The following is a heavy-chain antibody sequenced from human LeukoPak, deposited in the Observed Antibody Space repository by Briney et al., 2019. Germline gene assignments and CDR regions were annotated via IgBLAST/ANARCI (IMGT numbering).Heavy chain of an antibody. D-gene: IGHD5-18*01. CDR2: ISGSGGST. CDR1: GFTFSSYA. CDR3: ARLLRLWRTTDY. J-gene: IGHJ4*02. V-gene: IGHV3-23*01. Sequence: GASLRLSCAASGFTFSSYAMSWVRQAPGKGLEWVSAISGSGGSTYYADSVKGRFTISRDNAKNSLYLQMNSLRAEDTAVYYCARLLRLWRTTDYWGQGTLVTVSS.